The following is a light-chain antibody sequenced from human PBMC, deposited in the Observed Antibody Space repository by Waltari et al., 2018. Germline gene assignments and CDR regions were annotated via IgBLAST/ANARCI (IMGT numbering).Light chain of an antibody. V-gene: IGLV3-1*01. CDR3: QAWDSRIAV. CDR2: QDD. CDR1: KLGEID. Sequence: SFELTQPPSVSVSPGQTASISCSGDKLGEIDASLYQQHPGQSPTLVIFQDDKRPLGIPQRFSGSNSGKTATLTISGAQAMDEADYYCQAWDSRIAVFGGGTKLTVL. J-gene: IGLJ2*01.